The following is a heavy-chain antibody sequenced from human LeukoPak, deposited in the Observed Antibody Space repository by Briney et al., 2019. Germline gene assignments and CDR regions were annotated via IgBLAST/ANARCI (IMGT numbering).Heavy chain of an antibody. D-gene: IGHD3-22*01. Sequence: GRSLRLFCAASGFIFGDYAMQWVRRPPGRGLEWVAGNSWNSGSIGYADSVKGRFTISRDNAKNSLYLQMNSLRAEDTALYYCAKVGSEYYYDSSGPYGMDVWGQGTTVTVSS. V-gene: IGHV3-9*01. CDR1: GFIFGDYA. CDR3: AKVGSEYYYDSSGPYGMDV. CDR2: NSWNSGSI. J-gene: IGHJ6*02.